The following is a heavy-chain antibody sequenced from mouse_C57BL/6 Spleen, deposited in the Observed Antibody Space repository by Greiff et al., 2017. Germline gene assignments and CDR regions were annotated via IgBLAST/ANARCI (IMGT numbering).Heavy chain of an antibody. CDR2: INYDGSST. Sequence: EVKLVESEGGLVQPGSSMKLSCTASGFTFSDYYMAWVRQVPEKGLEWVANINYDGSSTYYLASLKSRFIISRDNATNILYRQMSSLKSEDTATYYCARDRYYGSSLYCAMGYWGQGTSVTVSS. V-gene: IGHV5-16*01. J-gene: IGHJ4*01. CDR3: ARDRYYGSSLYCAMGY. CDR1: GFTFSDYY. D-gene: IGHD1-1*01.